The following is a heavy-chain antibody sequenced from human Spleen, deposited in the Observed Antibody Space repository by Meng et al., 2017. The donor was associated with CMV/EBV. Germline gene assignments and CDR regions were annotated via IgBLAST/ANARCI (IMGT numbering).Heavy chain of an antibody. CDR2: IIPIFGTA. J-gene: IGHJ4*02. CDR1: GGTFSSYA. Sequence: SVKVSCKASGGTFSSYAISWVRQAPGQGLEWMGGIIPIFGTANYAQKFQGRVTITTDESTSTAYMELSSLRSEDTAVYYCARHIHYYDFWSGYGDGYYFDYWGQGTLVTVSS. V-gene: IGHV1-69*05. D-gene: IGHD3-3*01. CDR3: ARHIHYYDFWSGYGDGYYFDY.